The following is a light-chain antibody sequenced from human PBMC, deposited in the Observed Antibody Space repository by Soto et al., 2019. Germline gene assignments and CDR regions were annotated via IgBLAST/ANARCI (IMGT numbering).Light chain of an antibody. J-gene: IGKJ5*01. V-gene: IGKV3-15*01. CDR2: DGS. Sequence: EIVMTQSPDTLYVSPGERAPLSCRASQSVRSNLAWYQHKPGQAPRLLIYDGSTRALGIPARFSGSESGTEFTLTISSLQSEDFAVYFCQQYDDWPITFGQGTRLEIK. CDR3: QQYDDWPIT. CDR1: QSVRSN.